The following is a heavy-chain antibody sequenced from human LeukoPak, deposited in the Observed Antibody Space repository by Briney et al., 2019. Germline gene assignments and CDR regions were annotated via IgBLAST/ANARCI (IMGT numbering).Heavy chain of an antibody. J-gene: IGHJ4*02. Sequence: PGGSLRLSCAASGFTFSSYWMSWVRQVPGKGLEWVANIKQDGSEKYYVDSVKGRFTISRDNAKNSLYLQMNSLRAEDTAVYYCARDLEMATITFAYYFDYWGQGTLVTVPS. CDR2: IKQDGSEK. CDR1: GFTFSSYW. CDR3: ARDLEMATITFAYYFDY. V-gene: IGHV3-7*01. D-gene: IGHD5-24*01.